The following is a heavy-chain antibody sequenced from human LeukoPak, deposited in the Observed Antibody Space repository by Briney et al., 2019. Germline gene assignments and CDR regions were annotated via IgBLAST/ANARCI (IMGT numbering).Heavy chain of an antibody. V-gene: IGHV1-18*01. D-gene: IGHD2-15*01. J-gene: IGHJ6*02. CDR1: GYTFTSYG. CDR2: ISAYNGNT. Sequence: ASVKVSCKASGYTFTSYGISWVRQAPGQGLEWMGWISAYNGNTNYAQKLQGRVTMTTDTSTSTAYMELRSLRSDDTAVYYCARDAPTRNYCSGGSCYPLGLGYYYYGMDVWGQGTTVTVSS. CDR3: ARDAPTRNYCSGGSCYPLGLGYYYYGMDV.